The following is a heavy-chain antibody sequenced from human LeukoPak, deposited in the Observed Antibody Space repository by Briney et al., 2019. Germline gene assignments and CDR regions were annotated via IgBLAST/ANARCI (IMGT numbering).Heavy chain of an antibody. CDR1: GFTFTSYN. J-gene: IGHJ6*03. D-gene: IGHD3-3*01. V-gene: IGHV3-21*01. Sequence: PGGSLRLSCAASGFTFTSYNMNWVRQAPGKGLEWVSSITSSSSYIYYADSVKGRFTISRDNAKNSLYLQMNSLRAEDTALYYCARLRYNDFWSGHWKYYYYMDVWGKGTTVTVSS. CDR3: ARLRYNDFWSGHWKYYYYMDV. CDR2: ITSSSSYI.